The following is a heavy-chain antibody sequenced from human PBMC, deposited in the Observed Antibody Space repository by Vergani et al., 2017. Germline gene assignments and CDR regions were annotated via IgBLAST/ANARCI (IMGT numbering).Heavy chain of an antibody. Sequence: EVQLVESGGGLVQPGRSLRLSCAASGFTFDDYAMHWVRQAPGKGLEWVSGISWNSGSRGYADSVKGRFTISRDNAKNSLYLQMNSLRAEDTALYYCAKDRAMADLYYFDYWGQGTLVTVSS. J-gene: IGHJ4*02. CDR1: GFTFDDYA. CDR3: AKDRAMADLYYFDY. CDR2: ISWNSGSR. V-gene: IGHV3-9*01. D-gene: IGHD5-18*01.